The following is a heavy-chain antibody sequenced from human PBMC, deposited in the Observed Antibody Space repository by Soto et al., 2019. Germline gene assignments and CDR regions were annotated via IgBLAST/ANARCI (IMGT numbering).Heavy chain of an antibody. CDR3: ARAKNSGYYDEVFRKP. CDR2: INPNSGGT. V-gene: IGHV1-2*02. J-gene: IGHJ5*02. Sequence: ASVKVSCKSSGYTFTDYYMHWVRQAPGQGLEWMGWINPNSGGTNHAKKFQGRVTMTRDTSISTAYMELSRLRSDDTAVYYCARAKNSGYYDEVFRKPWGHGTLVNVS. CDR1: GYTFTDYY. D-gene: IGHD3-22*01.